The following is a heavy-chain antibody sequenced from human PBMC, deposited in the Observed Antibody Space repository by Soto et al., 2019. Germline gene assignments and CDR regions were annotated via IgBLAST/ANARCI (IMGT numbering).Heavy chain of an antibody. J-gene: IGHJ5*02. CDR1: GGAFSGYY. CDR3: ARGSGNVVVVAATNTWFDP. D-gene: IGHD2-15*01. CDR2: INHSGST. V-gene: IGHV4-34*01. Sequence: ASETLSLTCAVYGGAFSGYYLGWVRQPPGEGVGWIGEINHSGSTNYNPSLKSRVTIPVDTPKNQFPLKLSSVPAADTAVYYCARGSGNVVVVAATNTWFDPWGQGTLVTVSS.